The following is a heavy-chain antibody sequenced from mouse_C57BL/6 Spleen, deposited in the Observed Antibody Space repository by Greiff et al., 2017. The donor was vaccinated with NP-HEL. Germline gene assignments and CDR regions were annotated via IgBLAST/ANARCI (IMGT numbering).Heavy chain of an antibody. CDR1: GYTFTSYG. J-gene: IGHJ2*01. D-gene: IGHD1-1*01. Sequence: QVQLKQSGAELARPGASVKLSCKASGYTFTSYGISWVKQRTGQGLEWIGEIYPRSGNTYYNEKFKGKATLTADKSSSTAYMELRSLTSEDSAVYFCARSGGILLRYYFDYWGQGTTLTVSS. V-gene: IGHV1-81*01. CDR2: IYPRSGNT. CDR3: ARSGGILLRYYFDY.